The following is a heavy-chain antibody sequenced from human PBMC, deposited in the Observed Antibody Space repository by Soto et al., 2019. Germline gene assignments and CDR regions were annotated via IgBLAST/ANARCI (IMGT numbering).Heavy chain of an antibody. CDR3: ARVEDVSGSYPLYYYGMDV. Sequence: QVQLVQSGAEVKKPGSSVKVSCKASGGTFSSYAISWVRQAPGQGLEWMGGIIPIFGTANYAQKFQGRVTITADESTSTAYMELSSLRSEDTAVYYCARVEDVSGSYPLYYYGMDVWGQGTTVTVSS. D-gene: IGHD3-10*01. CDR2: IIPIFGTA. J-gene: IGHJ6*02. CDR1: GGTFSSYA. V-gene: IGHV1-69*12.